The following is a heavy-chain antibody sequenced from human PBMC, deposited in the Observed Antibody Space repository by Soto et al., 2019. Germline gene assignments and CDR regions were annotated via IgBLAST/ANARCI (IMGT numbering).Heavy chain of an antibody. V-gene: IGHV5-10-1*01. CDR1: GYSFTDYS. D-gene: IGHD1-1*01. CDR3: DRNLVEKSTTSPVMDV. Sequence: GESLKISCEGRGYSFTDYSITWLRRTPGTGLEWMGKIHPSDSYTNFNPSFQGHVSISVDRSANTAYLQWTSLKASESGIYYCDRNLVEKSTTSPVMDVWGHGTTVTVSS. J-gene: IGHJ6*01. CDR2: IHPSDSYT.